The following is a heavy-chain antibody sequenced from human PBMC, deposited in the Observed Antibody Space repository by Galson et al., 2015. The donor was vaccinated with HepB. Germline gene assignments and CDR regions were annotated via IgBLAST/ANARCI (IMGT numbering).Heavy chain of an antibody. CDR3: ARYGDGYYYYGMDV. D-gene: IGHD4-17*01. Sequence: SLRLSCAASGFTVSSNYMSWVRQAPGKGLEWVSVIYSGGSTYYADSVKGRFTISRDNSKNTLYLQMNSLRAEDTAVYYCARYGDGYYYYGMDVWGQGTTVTVSS. CDR2: IYSGGST. CDR1: GFTVSSNY. J-gene: IGHJ6*02. V-gene: IGHV3-53*01.